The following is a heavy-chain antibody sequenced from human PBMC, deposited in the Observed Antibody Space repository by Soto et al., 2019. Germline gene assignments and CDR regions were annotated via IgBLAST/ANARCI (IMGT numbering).Heavy chain of an antibody. D-gene: IGHD1-26*01. CDR3: GRDQLPIGMDV. CDR2: ISYDGSNK. CDR1: GFTFSSYA. Sequence: PGGSLRLSCAASGFTFSSYAMHWVRQAPGKGLEWVAVISYDGSNKYYADSVKGRFTISRDNSKNTLYLQMNSLRAEDTAVYYCGRDQLPIGMDVWGQGTTVTVSS. V-gene: IGHV3-30-3*01. J-gene: IGHJ6*02.